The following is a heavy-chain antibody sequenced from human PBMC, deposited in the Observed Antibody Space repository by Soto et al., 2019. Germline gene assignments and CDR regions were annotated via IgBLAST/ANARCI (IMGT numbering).Heavy chain of an antibody. J-gene: IGHJ3*02. CDR3: AREAGRNIAVAGRDAFDI. Sequence: SVKVSCKASGGTFSSYAISWVRQAPGQGLEWMGGIIPIFGTANYAQKFQGRVTITADESTSTAYMELSSLRSEDTAVYYCAREAGRNIAVAGRDAFDIWGQGTMVTVSS. V-gene: IGHV1-69*13. CDR2: IIPIFGTA. CDR1: GGTFSSYA. D-gene: IGHD6-19*01.